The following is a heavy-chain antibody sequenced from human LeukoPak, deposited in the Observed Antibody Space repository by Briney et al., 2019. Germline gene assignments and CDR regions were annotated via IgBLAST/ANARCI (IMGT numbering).Heavy chain of an antibody. Sequence: GGSLRLSCAASGFTFSSYAMSWVRQAPGKGLEWVSAISRSGGSTYYADSVKGRFTISRDNSKNTLYLQMNSLRAEDTAVYYCAKVSRGGYGYEVPVDYWGQGTLVTVSS. CDR3: AKVSRGGYGYEVPVDY. CDR1: GFTFSSYA. J-gene: IGHJ4*02. V-gene: IGHV3-23*01. CDR2: ISRSGGST. D-gene: IGHD5-18*01.